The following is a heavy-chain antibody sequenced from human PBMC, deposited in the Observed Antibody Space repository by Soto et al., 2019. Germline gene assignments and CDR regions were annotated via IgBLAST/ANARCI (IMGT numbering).Heavy chain of an antibody. D-gene: IGHD5-12*01. J-gene: IGHJ5*02. CDR3: ARDTYSGYNFGL. CDR1: GASVAGGSYY. V-gene: IGHV4-30-4*01. Sequence: QVQLRESGPGLVQPSQTLSLTCSVSGASVAGGSYYWSWVRQPPGKGLEWIGYIPSRGRPFYNPSLTSRGTISADTSKKQLSLQLTSVTSADTAVYYCARDTYSGYNFGLWGQGTLVTVSS. CDR2: IPSRGRP.